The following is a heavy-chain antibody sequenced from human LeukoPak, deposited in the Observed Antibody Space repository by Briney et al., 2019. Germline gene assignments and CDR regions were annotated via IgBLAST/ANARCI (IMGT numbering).Heavy chain of an antibody. J-gene: IGHJ3*02. CDR3: GRVVPTGRAFDN. D-gene: IGHD2-2*01. CDR1: GGSLNFHY. CDR2: VYYDGGT. V-gene: IGHV4-59*11. Sequence: SETLSLTCCVSGGSLNFHYWTWIRQPPGKGLEYIGDVYYDGGTAYAPSLKSRVTMSVDTTKNQVSLRLDSVTAADTAVYYCGRVVPTGRAFDNWVHGTMVTVSS.